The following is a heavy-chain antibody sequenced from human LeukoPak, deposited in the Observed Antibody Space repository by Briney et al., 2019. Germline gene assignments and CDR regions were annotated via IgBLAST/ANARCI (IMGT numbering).Heavy chain of an antibody. D-gene: IGHD4-23*01. CDR1: GGSFSGYY. CDR2: INHSGST. J-gene: IGHJ4*02. Sequence: PSETLSLTCAVYGGSFSGYYWSWIRQPPGKGLEWIGEINHSGSTNYNPSLKSRVTISVDTSKNQFSLKLSSVTAADTAVYYCARGFTTVVTPRAYYFDYWGQGTLVTVSS. V-gene: IGHV4-34*01. CDR3: ARGFTTVVTPRAYYFDY.